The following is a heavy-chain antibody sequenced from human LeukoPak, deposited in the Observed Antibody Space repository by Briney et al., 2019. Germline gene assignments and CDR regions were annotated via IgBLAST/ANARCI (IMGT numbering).Heavy chain of an antibody. Sequence: PGGSLRLSCAASGFTFSSYWMHWVRQAPGKGLVWVSRINSDGSSTSYADSVKGRFTISRDSAKNTLYLQMNSLRAEDTAVYYCARDANPYDFWSGYYYYYYYMDVWGKGTTVTVSS. D-gene: IGHD3-3*01. V-gene: IGHV3-74*01. CDR1: GFTFSSYW. CDR3: ARDANPYDFWSGYYYYYYYMDV. J-gene: IGHJ6*03. CDR2: INSDGSST.